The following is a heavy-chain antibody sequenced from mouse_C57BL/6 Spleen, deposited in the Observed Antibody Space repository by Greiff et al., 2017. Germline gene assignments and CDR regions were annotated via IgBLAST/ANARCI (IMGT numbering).Heavy chain of an antibody. Sequence: EVKLMESGGGLVKPGASLKLSCAASGFTFSDYGMHWVRQAPEKGLEWVAYISSGSSTIYYADTVKGRFTISRDNAKNTLFLQMTSLRSEDTAMYYCARGLGNYFGCWGQGTTLTVAS. J-gene: IGHJ2*01. V-gene: IGHV5-17*01. CDR3: ARGLGNYFGC. CDR1: GFTFSDYG. D-gene: IGHD4-1*01. CDR2: ISSGSSTI.